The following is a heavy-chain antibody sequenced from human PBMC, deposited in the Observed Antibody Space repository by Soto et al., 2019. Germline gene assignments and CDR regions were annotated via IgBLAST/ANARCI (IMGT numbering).Heavy chain of an antibody. CDR2: INHSGST. Sequence: SETLCLTCAVSGGSFSGYYWSWIRQPPGKGLEWIGEINHSGSTNYNPSLKSRVTISVDTSKNQFSLKLSSVTAADTAVYYCARDRISSSTALYYYYYGMDVWGQGATVTVSS. CDR3: ARDRISSSTALYYYYYGMDV. J-gene: IGHJ6*02. D-gene: IGHD6-6*01. V-gene: IGHV4-34*01. CDR1: GGSFSGYY.